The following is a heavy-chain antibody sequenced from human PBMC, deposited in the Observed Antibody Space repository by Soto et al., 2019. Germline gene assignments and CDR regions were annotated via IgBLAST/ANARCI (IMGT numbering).Heavy chain of an antibody. D-gene: IGHD3-22*01. J-gene: IGHJ4*02. CDR3: ARGYDYLIDY. CDR1: GFTFSANW. CDR2: INPEGSVK. Sequence: GRSLRLSCAASGFTFSANWINWVRQTPGKGVEWVANINPEGSVKKYAESVKGRFTISRDNAKNSLYLQMNSLRAEDTAVYSCARGYDYLIDYWGQGTLVTVSS. V-gene: IGHV3-7*01.